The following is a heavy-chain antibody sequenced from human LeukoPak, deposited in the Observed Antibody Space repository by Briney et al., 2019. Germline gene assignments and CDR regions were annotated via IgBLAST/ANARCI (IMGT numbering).Heavy chain of an antibody. CDR2: IYPGDSDT. D-gene: IGHD3-22*01. CDR3: ARPHSAYELSFDP. CDR1: GYTFTHSW. V-gene: IGHV5-51*01. J-gene: IGHJ5*02. Sequence: GESLKISCQVFGYTFTHSWIGWVRPVPGKGLEWMGIIYPGDSDTRYSPSFQGQVTISADKSISTTYLHWSSLKASDTAIYYCARPHSAYELSFDPWGQGTLVTVSS.